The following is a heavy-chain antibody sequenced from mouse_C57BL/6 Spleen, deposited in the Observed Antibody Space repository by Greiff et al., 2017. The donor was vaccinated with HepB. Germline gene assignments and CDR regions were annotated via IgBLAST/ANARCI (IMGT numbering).Heavy chain of an antibody. D-gene: IGHD1-1*01. CDR1: GYTFTSYW. CDR3: ARFTTVVADWYFDV. J-gene: IGHJ1*03. CDR2: IDPNSGGT. Sequence: QVQLQQPGAELVKPGASVKLSCKASGYTFTSYWMHWVKQRPGRGLGWIGRIDPNSGGTKYNEKFKSKATLTVDKPARTAYMQLSSLTSEDSAVYYCARFTTVVADWYFDVWGTGTTVTVSS. V-gene: IGHV1-72*01.